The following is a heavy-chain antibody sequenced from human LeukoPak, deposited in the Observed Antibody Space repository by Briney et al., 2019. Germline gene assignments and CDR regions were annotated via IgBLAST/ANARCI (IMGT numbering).Heavy chain of an antibody. V-gene: IGHV4-39*07. Sequence: SETLSLTCTVSGGSISSSSYYWGWIRQPPGKGLEWIGSIYYSGSTYYNPSLKSRVTISVDTSKNQFSLKLSSVTAADTAVYYCARRKQQLVRSLDYWGQGTLVTVSS. CDR1: GGSISSSSYY. CDR3: ARRKQQLVRSLDY. CDR2: IYYSGST. J-gene: IGHJ4*02. D-gene: IGHD6-13*01.